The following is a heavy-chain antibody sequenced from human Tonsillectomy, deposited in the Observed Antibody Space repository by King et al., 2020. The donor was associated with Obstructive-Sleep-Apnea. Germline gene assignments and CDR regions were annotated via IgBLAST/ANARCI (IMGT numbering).Heavy chain of an antibody. CDR2: INHSGSS. CDR3: ARGSGAAAVNWFDP. Sequence: VQLQQWGAGLLKPSETLSLTCAVFGGSFSDYYWSWIRQPPGKGLDGIGEINHSGSSNYNPSLKSRVILSVDTSKNQFSLKLSSVTAADTAVYFCARGSGAAAVNWFDPWGQGTLVTVSS. D-gene: IGHD6-13*01. CDR1: GGSFSDYY. V-gene: IGHV4-34*01. J-gene: IGHJ5*02.